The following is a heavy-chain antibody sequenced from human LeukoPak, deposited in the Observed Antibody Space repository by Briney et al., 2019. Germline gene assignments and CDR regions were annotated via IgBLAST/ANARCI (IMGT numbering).Heavy chain of an antibody. Sequence: ASVKVSCKASGYTFTNYGISWVRQAPGQGLEWMGLINPSAGGTSYARKFQDRVTMTRDMSTTTVYLGLNSLRSEDTAVYYCARGGCSTTSCYHFDSWGQRTLVTVSS. CDR2: INPSAGGT. CDR1: GYTFTNYG. V-gene: IGHV1-46*01. CDR3: ARGGCSTTSCYHFDS. D-gene: IGHD2-2*01. J-gene: IGHJ4*02.